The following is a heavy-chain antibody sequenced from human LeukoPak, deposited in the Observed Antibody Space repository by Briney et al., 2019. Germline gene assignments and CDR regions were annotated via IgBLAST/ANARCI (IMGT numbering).Heavy chain of an antibody. D-gene: IGHD2-21*01. V-gene: IGHV1-18*01. CDR2: ISAYNGNT. CDR1: GYTFTSYG. J-gene: IGHJ5*02. Sequence: GASVKVSCEASGYTFTSYGISWVRQAPGQGLEWMGWISAYNGNTNYAQKLQGRVTMTTDTSTSTAYMELRSLRSDDTAVYYCARALLAYCGGDCYFRSIWFDPWGQGTLVTVSS. CDR3: ARALLAYCGGDCYFRSIWFDP.